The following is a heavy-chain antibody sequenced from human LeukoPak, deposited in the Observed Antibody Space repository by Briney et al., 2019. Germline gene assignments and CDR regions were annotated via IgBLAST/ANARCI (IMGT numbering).Heavy chain of an antibody. CDR3: ANSYTVTTSPFDY. V-gene: IGHV3-23*01. Sequence: GGSLRLSCAASGFTFSTYVMSWVRQTPGKGLEWVSTISNSGGSTYNADSVKGRFTISRDNSKNTLYLQMSSLRAEDTAVYFCANSYTVTTSPFDYWGQGTLVSVSS. CDR2: ISNSGGST. J-gene: IGHJ4*02. D-gene: IGHD4-17*01. CDR1: GFTFSTYV.